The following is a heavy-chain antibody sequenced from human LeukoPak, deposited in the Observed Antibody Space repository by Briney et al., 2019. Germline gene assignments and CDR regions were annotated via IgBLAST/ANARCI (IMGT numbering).Heavy chain of an antibody. CDR1: GYTFTGYY. CDR3: ARDIIPRTYYDYVWGSRTSRNYFDY. CDR2: INPSGGST. D-gene: IGHD3-16*01. J-gene: IGHJ4*02. V-gene: IGHV1-46*01. Sequence: GASVTVSCKASGYTFTGYYMHWVRQAPGQGLEWMGIINPSGGSTSYAQKFQGRVTMTRDTSTSTVYMELGSLRSEDTAVYYCARDIIPRTYYDYVWGSRTSRNYFDYWGQGTLVTVSS.